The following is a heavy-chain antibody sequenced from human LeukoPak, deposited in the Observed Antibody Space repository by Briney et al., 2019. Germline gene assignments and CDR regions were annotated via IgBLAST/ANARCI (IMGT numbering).Heavy chain of an antibody. CDR3: ARGEYSYGPAAFDI. D-gene: IGHD5-18*01. Sequence: PSQTLSLTCTVSGGSISSGGYYWSWIRQHPGKGLEWIGYIYYSGSTYYNPSLKSRVTISVDTSKNQFSLKLSSVTAADTAVYYCARGEYSYGPAAFDIWGQGTMVTVSS. V-gene: IGHV4-31*03. CDR2: IYYSGST. CDR1: GGSISSGGYY. J-gene: IGHJ3*02.